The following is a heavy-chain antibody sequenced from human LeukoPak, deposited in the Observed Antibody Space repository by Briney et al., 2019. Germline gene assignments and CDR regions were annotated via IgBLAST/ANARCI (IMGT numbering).Heavy chain of an antibody. CDR2: INSDGSST. V-gene: IGHV3-74*01. D-gene: IGHD6-13*01. Sequence: PGGSLRLSCATSGFTFSSYWMHWVRQAPGKRLVWVSRINSDGSSTSYADSVKGRFTISRDNAKNTLYLQLNSLRAEDTAVYYCARVGKISSSCDWGQGTLVTVSS. CDR1: GFTFSSYW. J-gene: IGHJ4*02. CDR3: ARVGKISSSCD.